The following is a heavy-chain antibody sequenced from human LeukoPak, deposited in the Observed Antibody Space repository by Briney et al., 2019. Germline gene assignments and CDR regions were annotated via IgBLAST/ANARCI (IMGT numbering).Heavy chain of an antibody. CDR1: AYTFSNYY. J-gene: IGHJ4*02. Sequence: ASVTVSCKASAYTFSNYYIHWVRHAHGHGLEWMGVNKPSGGRTTYAQKFQGRVTMSRDTSTSTAYMDLSSLRSDDTAVYYCSRELGGSYFDYWGQGTLVTVSS. CDR3: SRELGGSYFDY. CDR2: NKPSGGRT. D-gene: IGHD1-26*01. V-gene: IGHV1-46*01.